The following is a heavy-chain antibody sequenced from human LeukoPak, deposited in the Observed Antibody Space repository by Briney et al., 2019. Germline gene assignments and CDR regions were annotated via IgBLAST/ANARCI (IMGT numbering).Heavy chain of an antibody. D-gene: IGHD3-16*01. Sequence: SVKVSCKASGYTFTSYGISWVRQAPGQGLEWMGGIIPIFGTANYAQKFQGRVTITADESTSTAYMELSSLRSEDTAVYYCARDGGTNHFDYWGQGTLVTVSS. CDR2: IIPIFGTA. CDR1: GYTFTSYG. J-gene: IGHJ4*02. CDR3: ARDGGTNHFDY. V-gene: IGHV1-69*13.